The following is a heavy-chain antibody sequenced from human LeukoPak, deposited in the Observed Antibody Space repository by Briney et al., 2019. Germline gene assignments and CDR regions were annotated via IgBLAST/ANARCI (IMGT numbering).Heavy chain of an antibody. V-gene: IGHV3-23*01. J-gene: IGHJ4*02. D-gene: IGHD3-22*01. CDR1: GFTFSSYA. CDR3: AKEGYYYDSSGYCDY. CDR2: ISGSGGST. Sequence: GRFLRLSCAASGFTFSSYAMSWVRQAPGKGLEWVSAISGSGGSTYYADSVKGRFTISRDNSKNTLYLQMNSLRAEDTAVYYCAKEGYYYDSSGYCDYWGQGTLVTVSS.